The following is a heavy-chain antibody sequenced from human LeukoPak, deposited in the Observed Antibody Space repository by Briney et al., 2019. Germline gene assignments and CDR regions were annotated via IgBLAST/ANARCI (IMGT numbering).Heavy chain of an antibody. V-gene: IGHV3-23*01. J-gene: IGHJ5*02. D-gene: IGHD6-13*01. CDR2: ISGSGGRT. Sequence: GGSLRLSCAASGFTFSSYAMSWVRQAPGKGLEGVSAISGSGGRTYYADSVKGRFTISRDNSKNTLYLQKNSLRAEDTAVYYCAKRLIAAAGTNWFDPWGQGTLVTVSS. CDR3: AKRLIAAAGTNWFDP. CDR1: GFTFSSYA.